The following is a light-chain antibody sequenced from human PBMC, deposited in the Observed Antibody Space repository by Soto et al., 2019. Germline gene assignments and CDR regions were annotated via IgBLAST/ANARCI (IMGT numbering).Light chain of an antibody. CDR2: ANN. V-gene: IGLV1-47*02. CDR3: AVWDDRRTGRVWV. CDR1: SSNIGYNY. J-gene: IGLJ3*02. Sequence: QSVLTQPPSASGTPGQRVTISCSGSSSNIGYNYVYWYQQLPGTAPKLLVYANNQRPSGVPDRFSASKSGTSASLAISGLRSEDEDDYYCAVWDDRRTGRVWVLGGGTK.